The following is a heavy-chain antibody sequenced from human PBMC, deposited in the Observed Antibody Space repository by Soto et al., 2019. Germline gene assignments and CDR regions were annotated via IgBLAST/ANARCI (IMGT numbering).Heavy chain of an antibody. Sequence: QVQLVQSGAEVKKPGSSVKVSCKASGGTFSRYAINWVRLAPGQGLEWMGGIIPMLSTATYAQKFQGRVTITADKSTSTGYMELSSLRSEDTAVYYCARDSREGYSSGFFNDWGQGTLVTVST. D-gene: IGHD6-19*01. CDR3: ARDSREGYSSGFFND. CDR1: GGTFSRYA. CDR2: IIPMLSTA. V-gene: IGHV1-69*06. J-gene: IGHJ4*02.